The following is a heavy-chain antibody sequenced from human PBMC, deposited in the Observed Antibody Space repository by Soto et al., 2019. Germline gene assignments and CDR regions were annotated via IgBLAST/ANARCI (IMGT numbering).Heavy chain of an antibody. J-gene: IGHJ6*02. Sequence: GGSLRLSCAASGFTFSSYAMSWVRQAPGKGLEWVSAISGSGGSTYYADSVKGRFTISRDNSKNTLYLQMNSLRAEDTAVYYCAKEGETAYYDFWSGFSPRYGMDVWGQGTTVTVSS. CDR3: AKEGETAYYDFWSGFSPRYGMDV. D-gene: IGHD3-3*01. CDR2: ISGSGGST. V-gene: IGHV3-23*01. CDR1: GFTFSSYA.